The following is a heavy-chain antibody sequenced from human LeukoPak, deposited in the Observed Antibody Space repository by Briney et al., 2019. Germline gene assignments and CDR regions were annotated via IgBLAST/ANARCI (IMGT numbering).Heavy chain of an antibody. J-gene: IGHJ2*01. V-gene: IGHV3-23*01. D-gene: IGHD6-19*01. CDR1: GFTFSSYA. Sequence: GSLRLSCAASGFTFSSYAMSWVRQAPGKGLEWVSTMSLGGGSTYYADSVKGRFTISRENSRNAVFLQMISPRDDDTAIYYCAKIERWLVHGFDLWGRGTLVTVSS. CDR3: AKIERWLVHGFDL. CDR2: MSLGGGST.